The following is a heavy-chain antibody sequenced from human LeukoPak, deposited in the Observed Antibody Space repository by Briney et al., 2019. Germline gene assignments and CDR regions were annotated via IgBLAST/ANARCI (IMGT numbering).Heavy chain of an antibody. CDR1: GFTFSNAW. V-gene: IGHV3-15*01. CDR2: IKSKTDGGTT. J-gene: IGHJ4*02. CDR3: ARVSPYPYYFDY. Sequence: GGSLRLSCAASGFTFSNAWMSWVRQAPGKGLEWVGRIKSKTDGGTTDYAAPVKGRFTISRDDSKNTLYLQMNSLRAEDTAVYYCARVSPYPYYFDYWGQGTLVTVSS.